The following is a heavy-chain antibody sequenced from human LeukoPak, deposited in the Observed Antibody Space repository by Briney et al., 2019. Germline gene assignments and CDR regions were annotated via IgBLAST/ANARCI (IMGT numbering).Heavy chain of an antibody. V-gene: IGHV3-23*01. D-gene: IGHD2-2*01. CDR2: ISASGGTT. CDR1: GLTFNNYA. CDR3: AKEPREYCSSTSCPNWFDS. J-gene: IGHJ5*01. Sequence: GGSLRLSCAASGLTFNNYAMSWVRQAPGKGLEWVSAISASGGTTYYADSVKGRFTISRDNSENTLFLQMNSLRAEDTAVYYCAKEPREYCSSTSCPNWFDSWGQGTLVTVSS.